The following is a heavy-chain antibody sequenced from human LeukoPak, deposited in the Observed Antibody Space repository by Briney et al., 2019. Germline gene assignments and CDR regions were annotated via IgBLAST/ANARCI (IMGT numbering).Heavy chain of an antibody. D-gene: IGHD3-22*01. CDR1: GFTFSSYW. Sequence: PGGSLRLSCAASGFTFSSYWMSWVRQAPGKGLEWVANIKQDGSEKYYVDSVKGRFTISRDNAKNSLYLQMNSLRAEDTAVYYCAYGMPRYDSSGYYLDWSQGTLVTVSS. CDR2: IKQDGSEK. J-gene: IGHJ4*02. CDR3: AYGMPRYDSSGYYLD. V-gene: IGHV3-7*01.